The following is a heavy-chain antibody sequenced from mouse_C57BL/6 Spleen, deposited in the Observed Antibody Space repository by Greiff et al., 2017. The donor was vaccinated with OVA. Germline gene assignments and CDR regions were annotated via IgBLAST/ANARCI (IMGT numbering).Heavy chain of an antibody. Sequence: EVKLVESEGGLVQPGSSMKLSCTASGFTFSDYYMAWVRQVPEKGLEWVANINYDGSSTYYLDSLKSRFIISRDNAKNILYLQMSSLKSEDTATYYCARADDYDGYWYFDFWGTGTTVTVSS. J-gene: IGHJ1*03. D-gene: IGHD2-4*01. V-gene: IGHV5-16*01. CDR2: INYDGSST. CDR3: ARADDYDGYWYFDF. CDR1: GFTFSDYY.